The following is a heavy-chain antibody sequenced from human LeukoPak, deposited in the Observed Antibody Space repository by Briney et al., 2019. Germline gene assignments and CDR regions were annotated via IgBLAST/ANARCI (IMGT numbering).Heavy chain of an antibody. D-gene: IGHD6-13*01. J-gene: IGHJ6*03. Sequence: GGSLRLSCTASGFTFGDYAMSWVRQAPGKGLEWVGFIRSKAYGGTTEYAASVKGRFTISRGDSESIAYLQMNSLKTEDTAVYYCTSSSWYYYYYYMDVWGKGTTVTVSS. V-gene: IGHV3-49*04. CDR1: GFTFGDYA. CDR3: TSSSWYYYYYYMDV. CDR2: IRSKAYGGTT.